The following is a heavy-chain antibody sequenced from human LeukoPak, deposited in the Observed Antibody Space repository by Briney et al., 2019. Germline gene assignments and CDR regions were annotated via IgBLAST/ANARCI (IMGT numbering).Heavy chain of an antibody. CDR1: GYTFTSYD. Sequence: ASVKLSCTASGYTFTSYDKHWVRQAPGQGLEWMGWINPNSGGTNYAQKFQGRVTVTRDTSISTAYMELSRLRSADTAVYYCARDLGRLAFDIWGQGTMVTVSS. CDR2: INPNSGGT. CDR3: ARDLGRLAFDI. J-gene: IGHJ3*02. D-gene: IGHD3-16*01. V-gene: IGHV1-2*02.